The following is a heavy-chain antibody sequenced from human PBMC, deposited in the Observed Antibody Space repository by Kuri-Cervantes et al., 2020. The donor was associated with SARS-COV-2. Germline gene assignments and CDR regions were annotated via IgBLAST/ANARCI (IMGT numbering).Heavy chain of an antibody. CDR2: INPNSGGT. Sequence: ASVKVSCKASGYTFTGYYMHWVRQAPGQGLEWMGWINPNSGGTNYAQKFQGRVTMTRDTSISTAYMELSRLRSDDTAVYYCAREVKSMIVVARGDAFDIWGQGTMVTVSS. V-gene: IGHV1-2*02. D-gene: IGHD3-22*01. CDR1: GYTFTGYY. J-gene: IGHJ3*02. CDR3: AREVKSMIVVARGDAFDI.